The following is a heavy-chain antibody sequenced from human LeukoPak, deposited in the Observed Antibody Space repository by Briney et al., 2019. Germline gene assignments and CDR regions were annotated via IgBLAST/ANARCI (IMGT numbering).Heavy chain of an antibody. D-gene: IGHD1-26*01. CDR3: ARGPSGSYAFDI. V-gene: IGHV4-34*01. J-gene: IGHJ3*02. CDR2: ISHSGST. Sequence: PSETLSLTCAVYGGSFSGYYWSWIRQPPGKGLEWIGEISHSGSTNYNPSLKSRVTISVDTSKNQFSLKLSSVTAADTAVYYCARGPSGSYAFDIWGQGTMVTVSS. CDR1: GGSFSGYY.